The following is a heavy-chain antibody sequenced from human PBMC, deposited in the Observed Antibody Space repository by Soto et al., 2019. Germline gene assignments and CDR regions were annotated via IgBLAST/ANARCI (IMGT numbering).Heavy chain of an antibody. CDR1: CLTISKYG. Sequence: GAAGKASSEAPCLTISKYGFSWVRQAPGQGLEWMGWISGYNGNTKYAEKFQGRVTMTTDTSTSTAHMELRSLRSDDTAVYYCAREGQAPYYYYGMDVWG. CDR2: ISGYNGNT. CDR3: AREGQAPYYYYGMDV. V-gene: IGHV1-18*01. J-gene: IGHJ6*02.